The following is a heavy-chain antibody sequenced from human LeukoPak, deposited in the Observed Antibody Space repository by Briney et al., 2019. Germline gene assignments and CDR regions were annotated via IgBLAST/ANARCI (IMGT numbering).Heavy chain of an antibody. D-gene: IGHD3-10*01. CDR2: IRQDESER. CDR3: ARLSAYYYGSYFYYYMDV. J-gene: IGHJ6*03. V-gene: IGHV3-7*01. Sequence: GGSLRLSCEGSGFSFSSYWMTWVRQLPGRGPEWVANIRQDESERYFADSVKGRFTISRDNAKKSVYLHMSSLRAEDTALYYCARLSAYYYGSYFYYYMDVWGKGTTVTVSS. CDR1: GFSFSSYW.